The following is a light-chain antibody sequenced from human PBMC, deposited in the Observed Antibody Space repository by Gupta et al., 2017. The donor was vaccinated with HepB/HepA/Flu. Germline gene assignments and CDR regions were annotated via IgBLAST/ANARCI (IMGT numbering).Light chain of an antibody. Sequence: SYVLTLPPPASVAPGKTASITCVGITIGSKSVQWYQQKSGQAPVLVFYDDSVRPSGIPERFSGSNSGNTANLTISSVEAGDEADYYCHVWDSSDVVFGGGTKLTVL. CDR2: DDS. CDR1: TIGSKS. CDR3: HVWDSSDVV. V-gene: IGLV3-21*03. J-gene: IGLJ2*01.